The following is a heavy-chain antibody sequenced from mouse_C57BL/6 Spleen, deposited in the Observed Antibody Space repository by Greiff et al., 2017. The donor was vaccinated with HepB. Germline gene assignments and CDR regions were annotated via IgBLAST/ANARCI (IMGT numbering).Heavy chain of an antibody. CDR3: TTLITAAWFAY. D-gene: IGHD1-1*01. J-gene: IGHJ3*01. Sequence: LVESGAELVRPGASVKLSCTASGFNIKDYYMHWVKQRPEQGLEWIGRIDPEDGDTEYAPKFQGKATMTADTSSHTAYLQLSSLTSEDIAVYYCTTLITAAWFAYWGQGTLVTVSA. CDR2: IDPEDGDT. V-gene: IGHV14-1*01. CDR1: GFNIKDYY.